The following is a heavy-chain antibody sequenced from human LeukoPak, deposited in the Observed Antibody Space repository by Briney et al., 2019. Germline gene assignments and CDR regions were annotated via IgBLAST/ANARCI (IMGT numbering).Heavy chain of an antibody. CDR3: ARDRWWKERYCSGGSCYPFDY. CDR2: INVYNGNT. Sequence: ASVKVSCKASGYSFTSYGISWVRQAPGQGLEWMGWINVYNGNTNYAQKFQGRVTMTTDTSTSTAYMELRSLRSDDTAVYYCARDRWWKERYCSGGSCYPFDYWGQGTLVTVSS. CDR1: GYSFTSYG. J-gene: IGHJ4*02. D-gene: IGHD2-15*01. V-gene: IGHV1-18*01.